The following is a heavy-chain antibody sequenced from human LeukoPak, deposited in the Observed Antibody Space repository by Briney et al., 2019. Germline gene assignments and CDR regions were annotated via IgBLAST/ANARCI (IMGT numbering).Heavy chain of an antibody. D-gene: IGHD3-10*01. J-gene: IGHJ4*02. Sequence: ASVKVSCKASGYTFTSYDINWVRQATGQGLEWMGWMNPNSGNTGYAQKFQGRVTMTRNTSISTAYMELSSLRSEDTAVYYCARGRVDYYGSGSPTGHFDYWGQGTLVTVSS. CDR3: ARGRVDYYGSGSPTGHFDY. CDR1: GYTFTSYD. CDR2: MNPNSGNT. V-gene: IGHV1-8*01.